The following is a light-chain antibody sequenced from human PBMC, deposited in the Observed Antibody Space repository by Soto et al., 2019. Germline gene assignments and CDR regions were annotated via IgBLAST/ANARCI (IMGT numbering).Light chain of an antibody. CDR1: QTISGW. Sequence: DIQMTQSPSTLSASVGDTVTITCRASQTISGWLAWYQQRPGKAPNLLIFDASTLESGVLSRFSASGSGTTFTLTTSSLQSDDFATYLCLQYNGSYRTLGQGTKVDIK. CDR3: LQYNGSYRT. J-gene: IGKJ1*01. V-gene: IGKV1-5*01. CDR2: DAS.